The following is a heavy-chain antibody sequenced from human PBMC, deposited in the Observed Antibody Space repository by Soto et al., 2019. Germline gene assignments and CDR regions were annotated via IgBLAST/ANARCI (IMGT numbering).Heavy chain of an antibody. CDR1: GGSISSYC. D-gene: IGHD4-17*01. J-gene: IGHJ5*02. CDR2: IYTSGST. V-gene: IGHV4-4*07. CDR3: LRDEIMTKVTLGKGIGINSFDP. Sequence: SETLSLTCTVSGGSISSYCCSWSRQPAGKGLEWIGRIYTSGSTNYNPSLKSRVTMSVDTSKNQFSLKLSSVTAADTAVNYCLRDEIMTKVTLGKGIGINSFDPWGQGTLVTVSS.